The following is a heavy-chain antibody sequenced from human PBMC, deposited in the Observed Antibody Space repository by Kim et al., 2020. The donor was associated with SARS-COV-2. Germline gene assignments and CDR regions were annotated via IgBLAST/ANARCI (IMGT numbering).Heavy chain of an antibody. CDR2: IYSGGST. J-gene: IGHJ4*02. CDR3: ARESSKGSGSYYEPTTSYFDY. CDR1: GFTVSSNY. Sequence: GGSLRLSCAASGFTVSSNYMSWVRQAPGKGLEWVSVIYSGGSTYYADSVKGRFTISRDNSKNTLYLQMNSLRAEDTAVYYCARESSKGSGSYYEPTTSYFDYWGQGTLVTVSS. V-gene: IGHV3-66*01. D-gene: IGHD3-10*01.